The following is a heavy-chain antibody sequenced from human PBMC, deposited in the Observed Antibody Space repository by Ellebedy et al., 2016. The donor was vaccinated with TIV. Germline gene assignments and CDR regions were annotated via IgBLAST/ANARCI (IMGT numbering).Heavy chain of an antibody. J-gene: IGHJ4*02. CDR1: GFTFSSYG. CDR2: IWYDGSNK. CDR3: ARGGGFDWELRNLIDY. Sequence: PGGSLRLSCAASGFTFSSYGMHWVRQAPGKGLEWVAVIWYDGSNKYYADSVKGRFTISRDNSKNTLYLQMNSLRSEDTAVYYCARGGGFDWELRNLIDYWGQGTLVTVSS. V-gene: IGHV3-33*08. D-gene: IGHD3-9*01.